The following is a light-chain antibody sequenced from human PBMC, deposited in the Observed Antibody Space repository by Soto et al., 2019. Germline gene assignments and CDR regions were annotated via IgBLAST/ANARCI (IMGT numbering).Light chain of an antibody. J-gene: IGKJ1*01. CDR2: GAS. CDR1: QSVSSN. V-gene: IGKV3-15*01. Sequence: EIVMTQSPATLSVSPGERATLSCRASQSVSSNLAWYQQKPGQAPMLLIYGASTRATGIPARFSGSGSGTEFCLTISSLQSEDFAGYCCQEYNNWPWTFGQGTKLEIK. CDR3: QEYNNWPWT.